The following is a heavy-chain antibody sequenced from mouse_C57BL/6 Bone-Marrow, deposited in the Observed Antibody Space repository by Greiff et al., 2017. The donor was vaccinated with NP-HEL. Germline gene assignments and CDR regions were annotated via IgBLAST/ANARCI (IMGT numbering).Heavy chain of an antibody. CDR3: TYDYDKGGYYFDY. V-gene: IGHV14-1*01. CDR1: GFNIKDYY. D-gene: IGHD2-4*01. Sequence: VQLQQSGAELVRPGASVKLSCTASGFNIKDYYMHWVKQRPEQGLEWIGRIDPEDGDTEYAPKFQGKATMTADTSSNTAYLQLSSLTSEDTAVYYCTYDYDKGGYYFDYWGQGTTLTVSS. CDR2: IDPEDGDT. J-gene: IGHJ2*01.